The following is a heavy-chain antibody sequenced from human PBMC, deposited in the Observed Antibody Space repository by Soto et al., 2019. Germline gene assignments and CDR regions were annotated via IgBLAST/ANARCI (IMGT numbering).Heavy chain of an antibody. CDR2: ISGSGGST. V-gene: IGHV3-23*01. J-gene: IGHJ4*02. D-gene: IGHD2-15*01. CDR3: AKEGSSSLYDLDC. Sequence: PGGSLGLSCAASGFTFSSYAMSWVRQAPGKGLEWVSTISGSGGSTYYADSVKGRFTISRDSSRNTLYLQMNSLRAEDTALYYCAKEGSSSLYDLDCWGQGTLDTVSS. CDR1: GFTFSSYA.